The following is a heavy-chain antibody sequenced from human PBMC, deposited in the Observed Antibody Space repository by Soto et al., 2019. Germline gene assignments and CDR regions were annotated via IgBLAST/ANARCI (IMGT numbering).Heavy chain of an antibody. CDR2: IRSKAYGGTT. Sequence: PGGSLRLSCTASGFTFGDYAMSWFRQAPGEGLEWVGFIRSKAYGGTTEYAASVKGRFTISRDDSKSIAYLQMNSLKTEDTAVYYCTRLGYSSSWYPYYFDYWGQGTLVIVSS. CDR1: GFTFGDYA. J-gene: IGHJ4*02. CDR3: TRLGYSSSWYPYYFDY. V-gene: IGHV3-49*03. D-gene: IGHD6-13*01.